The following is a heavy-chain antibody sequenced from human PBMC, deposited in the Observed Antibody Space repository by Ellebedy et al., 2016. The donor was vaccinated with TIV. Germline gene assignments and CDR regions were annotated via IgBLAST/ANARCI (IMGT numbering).Heavy chain of an antibody. CDR1: GYTFTSYG. CDR2: ISAYNGNT. D-gene: IGHD4-17*01. V-gene: IGHV1-18*04. J-gene: IGHJ4*02. CDR3: ARDTVTTVFDY. Sequence: AASVMVSCKASGYTFTSYGISWVRQPPGQGLEWMGWISAYNGNTNYAQKLQGRVTMTTDTSTSTAYMELRSLRSDDTAVYYCARDTVTTVFDYWGQGTLVTVSS.